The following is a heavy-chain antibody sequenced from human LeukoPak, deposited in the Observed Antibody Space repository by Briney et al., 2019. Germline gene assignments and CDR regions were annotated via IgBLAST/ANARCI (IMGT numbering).Heavy chain of an antibody. CDR3: ARDRYYYDSSGYYSPFDY. J-gene: IGHJ4*02. V-gene: IGHV1-18*01. Sequence: ASVKVSCKASGYTFTSYGISWVRQAPGQGLEWMGWISAYNGNTNYAQKLQGRVTMTTDTSTSTAYMELRSLRSDDTAVYYYARDRYYYDSSGYYSPFDYWGQGTLVTVSS. CDR1: GYTFTSYG. CDR2: ISAYNGNT. D-gene: IGHD3-22*01.